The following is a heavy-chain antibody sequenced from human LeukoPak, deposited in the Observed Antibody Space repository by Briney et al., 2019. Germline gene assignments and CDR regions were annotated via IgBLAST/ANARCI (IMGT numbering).Heavy chain of an antibody. CDR2: INPNSGGT. D-gene: IGHD2-8*01. V-gene: IGHV1-2*02. J-gene: IGHJ4*02. CDR3: VRTYCTTTSCGDLAY. CDR1: GYTFTGYL. Sequence: GASVKVSCKASGYTFTGYLMHCVRQAPEQGLEWMGWINPNSGGTNYAQKFQGRVTMTRDTSISTAYMDLIRLPSDDAAVYYCVRTYCTTTSCGDLAYWGQGTLVTVSS.